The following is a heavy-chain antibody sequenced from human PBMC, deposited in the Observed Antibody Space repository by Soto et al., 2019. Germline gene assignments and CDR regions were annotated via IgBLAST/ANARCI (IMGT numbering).Heavy chain of an antibody. CDR3: TRVGGGFDWFFDY. CDR1: GFTFGDYA. Sequence: GGSLRLSCTASGFTFGDYAMSWFRQAPGKGLEWVGFIRSKAYGGTTEYAASVKGRFTISRDDSKSIAYLQMNSLKTEDTAVYYCTRVGGGFDWFFDYWGQGTLVTVSS. D-gene: IGHD3-9*01. V-gene: IGHV3-49*03. J-gene: IGHJ4*02. CDR2: IRSKAYGGTT.